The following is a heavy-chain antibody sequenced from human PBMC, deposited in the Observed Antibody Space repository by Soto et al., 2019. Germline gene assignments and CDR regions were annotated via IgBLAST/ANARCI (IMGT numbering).Heavy chain of an antibody. V-gene: IGHV4-28*01. D-gene: IGHD3-3*01. CDR2: IYYSGTT. CDR1: GYSISSSNW. J-gene: IGHJ6*02. Sequence: SETLSLTCSVSGYSISSSNWWGWIRQPPGKGLEWIGYIYYSGTTYYNPSLKSRVTMSVDTSKNQFSLKLTSVTAVDTAVYYCARSGFYDFWSGFGHNYYYYGMDVWGQGTTVTVSS. CDR3: ARSGFYDFWSGFGHNYYYYGMDV.